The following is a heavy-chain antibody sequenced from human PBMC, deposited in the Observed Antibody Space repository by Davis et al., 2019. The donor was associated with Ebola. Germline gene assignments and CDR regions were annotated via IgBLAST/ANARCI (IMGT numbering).Heavy chain of an antibody. CDR1: GFTFSSYG. Sequence: GGSLRLSCAASGFTFSSYGMHWVRQAPGKGLEWVANIKQDGSEKYYVDSVKGRFTISRDNAKNSLYLQMNSLRAEDTAVYYCARGAPDYFDYWGQGTLVTVSS. J-gene: IGHJ4*02. CDR2: IKQDGSEK. CDR3: ARGAPDYFDY. V-gene: IGHV3-7*01.